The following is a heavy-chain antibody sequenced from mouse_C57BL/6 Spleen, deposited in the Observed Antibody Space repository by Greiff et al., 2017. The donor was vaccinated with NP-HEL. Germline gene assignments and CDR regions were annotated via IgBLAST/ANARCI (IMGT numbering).Heavy chain of an antibody. CDR2: IDPSDSET. CDR1: GYTFTSYW. J-gene: IGHJ1*03. D-gene: IGHD2-4*01. CDR3: ARANDYHWYFDV. Sequence: QVHVKQPGAELVRPGSSVKLSCKASGYTFTSYWMHWVKQRPIQGLEWIGNIDPSDSETHYNQKFKDKATLTVDKSSSTAYMQLSSLTSEESAVSYCARANDYHWYFDVCAQGPRSPSPQ. V-gene: IGHV1-52*01.